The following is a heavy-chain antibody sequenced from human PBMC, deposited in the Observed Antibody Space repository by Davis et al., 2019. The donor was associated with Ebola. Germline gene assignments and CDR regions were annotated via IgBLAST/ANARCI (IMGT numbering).Heavy chain of an antibody. J-gene: IGHJ4*02. CDR2: IGPSGNSF. D-gene: IGHD3-3*01. V-gene: IGHV3-11*01. Sequence: GESLKISCEVSGFTFSDYYMSWIRQAPGKGLEWIAYIGPSGNSFYCADSVKGRFTISRDNAKNLLYLQMNSLRAEDTAAYYCARDFGRGVDFGGQGTLVTVSS. CDR3: ARDFGRGVDF. CDR1: GFTFSDYY.